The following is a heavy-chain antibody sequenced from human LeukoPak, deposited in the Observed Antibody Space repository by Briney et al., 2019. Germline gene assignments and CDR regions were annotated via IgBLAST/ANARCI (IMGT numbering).Heavy chain of an antibody. V-gene: IGHV3-48*03. CDR2: ISSSGSTI. J-gene: IGHJ4*02. CDR1: GFIFSIYE. D-gene: IGHD3-9*01. CDR3: ARDSDILTGYGDFDY. Sequence: QPGGSLRLFCAASGFIFSIYEMNWVRQARGKGLEWVSYISSSGSTIYYADSVKGRFTISRDNAKNSLYLQMNSLRAEDTAVYYCARDSDILTGYGDFDYWGQGTLVTVSS.